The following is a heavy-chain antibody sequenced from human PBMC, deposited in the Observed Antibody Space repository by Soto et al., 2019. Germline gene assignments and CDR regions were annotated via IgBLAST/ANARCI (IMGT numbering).Heavy chain of an antibody. V-gene: IGHV1-18*01. D-gene: IGHD3-22*01. Sequence: ASVKVSCKASGYTFTSYGISWVRQAPGQGLEWMGWISAYNGNTNYAQKLQGRVTMTTDTSTSAAYMELRSLRSDDTAVYYCARDYYDSSGYYTRAFDIWGQGTRVTVSS. J-gene: IGHJ3*02. CDR1: GYTFTSYG. CDR3: ARDYYDSSGYYTRAFDI. CDR2: ISAYNGNT.